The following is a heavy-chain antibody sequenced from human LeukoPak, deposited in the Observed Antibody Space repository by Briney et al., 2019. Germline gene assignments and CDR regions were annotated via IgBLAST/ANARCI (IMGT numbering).Heavy chain of an antibody. Sequence: GGSLRLSCAASGFTFSSYWMHWVRQAPGKGLVWVSRINSDGSSTSYADSVKGRFTISRDNAKNTLYLQMNSLRAEDTAVYYCARNTQGYGSGSYYPNYYMDVWGKGTTVTISS. V-gene: IGHV3-74*01. CDR1: GFTFSSYW. CDR3: ARNTQGYGSGSYYPNYYMDV. D-gene: IGHD3-10*01. CDR2: INSDGSST. J-gene: IGHJ6*03.